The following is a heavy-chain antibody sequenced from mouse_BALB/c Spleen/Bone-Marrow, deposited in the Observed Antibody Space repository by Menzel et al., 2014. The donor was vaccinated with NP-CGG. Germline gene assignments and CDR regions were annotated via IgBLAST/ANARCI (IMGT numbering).Heavy chain of an antibody. J-gene: IGHJ4*01. Sequence: LVKTGASVKISCKASGHSFTGYYMHWVKQSHGKSLEWIGYISCYNGATSYNQKFKGKASFTVDTSSSTAYMQFNSLTSEDSAVYFCARRNRDYYAMDYWGQGTSVTVSS. V-gene: IGHV1S34*01. CDR3: ARRNRDYYAMDY. CDR1: GHSFTGYY. CDR2: ISCYNGAT.